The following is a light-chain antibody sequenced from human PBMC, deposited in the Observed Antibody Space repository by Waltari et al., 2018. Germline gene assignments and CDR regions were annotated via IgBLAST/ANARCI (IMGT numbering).Light chain of an antibody. Sequence: QSALPQPAAVPGSPGQAITIPCTGTSSDMGSYNFGAWYQQHPDKAPKLVIYGVSNRPSGVSNRFSGSKSGNTASLTISGLQAEDEADYYCSSYTSTSSPWVFGGGTKLTVL. CDR2: GVS. CDR1: SSDMGSYNF. CDR3: SSYTSTSSPWV. J-gene: IGLJ3*02. V-gene: IGLV2-14*03.